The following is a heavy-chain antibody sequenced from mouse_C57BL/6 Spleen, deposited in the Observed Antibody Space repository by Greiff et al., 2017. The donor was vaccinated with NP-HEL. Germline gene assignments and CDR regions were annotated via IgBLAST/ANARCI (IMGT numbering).Heavy chain of an antibody. J-gene: IGHJ3*01. CDR2: ISSGGSYT. D-gene: IGHD2-5*01. CDR3: ARRDSNYFAY. Sequence: EVKVVESGGDLVKPGGSLKLSCAASGFTFSSYGMSWVRQTPDKRLEWVATISSGGSYTYYPDSVKGRFTISRDNAKNTLYLQMSSLKSEDTAMYYCARRDSNYFAYWGQGTLVTVSA. V-gene: IGHV5-6*02. CDR1: GFTFSSYG.